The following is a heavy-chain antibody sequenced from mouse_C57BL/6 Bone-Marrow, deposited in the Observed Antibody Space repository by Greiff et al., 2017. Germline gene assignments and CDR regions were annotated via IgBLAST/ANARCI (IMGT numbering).Heavy chain of an antibody. Sequence: EVQLQQSGAELVKPGASVKLSCTASGFNIKDYYMHWVKQRTEQGLEWIGRIDPEDGETKYAPKFPGKATITADTSSNTAYLQLSSLTSEDTAVYYCARLLRSDVWGTGTTVTVSS. D-gene: IGHD1-1*01. CDR1: GFNIKDYY. CDR2: IDPEDGET. V-gene: IGHV14-2*01. CDR3: ARLLRSDV. J-gene: IGHJ1*03.